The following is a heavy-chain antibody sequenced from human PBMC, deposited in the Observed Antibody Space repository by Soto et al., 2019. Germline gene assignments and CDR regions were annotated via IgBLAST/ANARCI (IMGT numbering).Heavy chain of an antibody. J-gene: IGHJ6*02. Sequence: ASVKVSCKASGGTFSCYAISWVRTAPVQGLEWMGGLIPIFRTANYAQKFQGRVTITADESTSTAYMELSSLRSEDTAVYYCARPYYDYWNYYGMEVWGQGATVTVSS. CDR2: LIPIFRTA. CDR3: ARPYYDYWNYYGMEV. CDR1: GGTFSCYA. D-gene: IGHD3-16*01. V-gene: IGHV1-69*13.